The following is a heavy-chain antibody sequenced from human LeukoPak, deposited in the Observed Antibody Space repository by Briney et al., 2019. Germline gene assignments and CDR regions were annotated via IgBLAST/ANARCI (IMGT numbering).Heavy chain of an antibody. Sequence: SETLSLTCTVYGGSISSYYWSWIRQPPGKGLEWIGYIYYSGSTSYNPSLKSRVTISVDTSKNQFSLKLSSVTAADTAVYYCARGEIAAVPWGQGTLVTVSS. CDR3: ARGEIAAVP. V-gene: IGHV4-59*01. J-gene: IGHJ5*02. D-gene: IGHD6-13*01. CDR1: GGSISSYY. CDR2: IYYSGST.